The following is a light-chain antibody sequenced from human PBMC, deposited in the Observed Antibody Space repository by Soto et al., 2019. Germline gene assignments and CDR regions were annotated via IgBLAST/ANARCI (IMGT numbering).Light chain of an antibody. CDR3: SSYTSSSRV. CDR1: SSDVGGYNY. CDR2: EVS. Sequence: QSVLTQPASVSGSPGQSITISCTGTSSDVGGYNYVSWYQQHPGKAPKLMIYEVSNRPSGVSNRFSGSKSGNTASLTISGLQAEDGADYYCSSYTSSSRVFGGGTKVTVL. J-gene: IGLJ3*02. V-gene: IGLV2-14*01.